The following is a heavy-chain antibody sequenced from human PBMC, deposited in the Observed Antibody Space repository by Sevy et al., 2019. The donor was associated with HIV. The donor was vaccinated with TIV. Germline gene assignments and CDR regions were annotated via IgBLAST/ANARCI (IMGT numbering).Heavy chain of an antibody. V-gene: IGHV4-61*01. CDR3: ARSHYDFWSGYYRSGWFDP. CDR2: IYYSGST. J-gene: IGHJ5*02. CDR1: GGSVSSGSYY. Sequence: SETLSLTCTVSGGSVSSGSYYWSWIRQPPGKGLEWIGYIYYSGSTNYNPSLKSRVTISVDTSKNPFSLKLSSVTAADTAVYYCARSHYDFWSGYYRSGWFDPWGQGTLVTVSS. D-gene: IGHD3-3*01.